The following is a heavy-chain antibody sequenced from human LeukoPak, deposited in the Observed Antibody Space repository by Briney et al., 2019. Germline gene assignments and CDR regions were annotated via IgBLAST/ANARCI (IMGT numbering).Heavy chain of an antibody. CDR2: IYYSGST. J-gene: IGHJ4*02. CDR3: ARGGGSGWLDY. CDR1: GGSISSYY. Sequence: SETLSLTCTVSGGSISSYYWSWIRQPPGKGLEWIGYIYYSGSTNYNPSLKSRVTISIDTSKNQFSLKLSSVAAADTAVYYRARGGGSGWLDYWGEGTLVTVS. V-gene: IGHV4-59*01. D-gene: IGHD6-19*01.